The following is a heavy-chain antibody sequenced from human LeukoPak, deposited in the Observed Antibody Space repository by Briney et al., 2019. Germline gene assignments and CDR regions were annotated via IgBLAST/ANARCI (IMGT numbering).Heavy chain of an antibody. Sequence: GGSLRLSCAASGFTVSSNYMSWVRQAPGKGLEWVGRIKSKTDGGTTDYAAPVKGRFTISRDDSKNTLYLQMNSLKTEDTAVYYCTTEGTYCSSTSCYTGYWGQGTLVTVSS. CDR3: TTEGTYCSSTSCYTGY. CDR1: GFTVSSNY. D-gene: IGHD2-2*02. CDR2: IKSKTDGGTT. V-gene: IGHV3-15*01. J-gene: IGHJ4*02.